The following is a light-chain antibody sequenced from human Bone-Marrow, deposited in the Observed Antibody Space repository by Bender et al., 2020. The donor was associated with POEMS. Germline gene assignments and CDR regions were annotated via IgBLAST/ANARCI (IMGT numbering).Light chain of an antibody. J-gene: IGLJ3*02. CDR2: INN. V-gene: IGLV1-47*02. CDR1: SSNIGTNP. CDR3: AAWDDTLSGWL. Sequence: QSVLTQPPSASGTPGQRVTISCSGSSSNIGTNPVNWYQQLPGTAPKLLIYINNQRPSGVPDRFSGSKSGTSASLASSGLRSEDEADYYCAAWDDTLSGWLFGGGTKLTVL.